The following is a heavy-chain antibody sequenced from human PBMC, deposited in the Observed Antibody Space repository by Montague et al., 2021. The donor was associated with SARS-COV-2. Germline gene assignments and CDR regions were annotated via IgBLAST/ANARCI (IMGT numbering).Heavy chain of an antibody. Sequence: SETLSLTCSVSGDSISSSGYYWGWIRQPPGKGLEWIGTVYYSGSTYYNPSLKSRVTMPVDTSKNQFSLELRSVTAADTAVYYCARLGFVELWLYLGWFDSWGQGTLVTVSS. V-gene: IGHV4-39*01. D-gene: IGHD3-16*02. J-gene: IGHJ5*01. CDR2: VYYSGST. CDR1: GDSISSSGYY. CDR3: ARLGFVELWLYLGWFDS.